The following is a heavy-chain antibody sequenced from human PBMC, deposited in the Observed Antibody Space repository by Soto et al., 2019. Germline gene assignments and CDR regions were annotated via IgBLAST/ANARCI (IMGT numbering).Heavy chain of an antibody. CDR2: MNPNSGNT. D-gene: IGHD2-15*01. J-gene: IGHJ6*02. CDR3: ARDEVAATSYGMDV. Sequence: QVQLVQSGAEVKKPGASVKVSCKASGYTFTSYDINWVRQATGQGLEWMGWMNPNSGNTGYAQKFQGRVTMTRNTSISTANMELSSLRSEDTAVYYCARDEVAATSYGMDVWGQGTTVTVSS. CDR1: GYTFTSYD. V-gene: IGHV1-8*01.